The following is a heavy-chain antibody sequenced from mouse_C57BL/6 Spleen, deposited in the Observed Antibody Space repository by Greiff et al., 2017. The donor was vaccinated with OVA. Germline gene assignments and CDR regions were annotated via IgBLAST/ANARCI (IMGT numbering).Heavy chain of an antibody. CDR2: ISDGGSYT. CDR1: GFTFSSYA. V-gene: IGHV5-4*03. CDR3: ARYYPLYAMDY. D-gene: IGHD1-1*02. Sequence: DVKLVESGGGLVKPGGSLKLSCAASGFTFSSYAMSWVRQTPEKRLEWVATISDGGSYTYYPDNVKGRFTISRDNAKNNLYLQMSHLKSEDTAMYYCARYYPLYAMDYWGQGTSVTVSS. J-gene: IGHJ4*01.